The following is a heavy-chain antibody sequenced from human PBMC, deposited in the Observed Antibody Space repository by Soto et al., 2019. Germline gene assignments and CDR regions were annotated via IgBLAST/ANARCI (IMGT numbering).Heavy chain of an antibody. CDR1: GFTFSSYW. CDR3: ARDEAAQYYFDY. D-gene: IGHD6-13*01. Sequence: EVQLVESGGGLVQPGGSLRLSCAASGFTFSSYWMHWVRQAPGKGLAWVSRINSDGSSTSYADSVKGRFTISRDNAKNTLNLQMNILRAEDTAVYYCARDEAAQYYFDYWGQGTLVTVSS. CDR2: INSDGSST. J-gene: IGHJ4*02. V-gene: IGHV3-74*01.